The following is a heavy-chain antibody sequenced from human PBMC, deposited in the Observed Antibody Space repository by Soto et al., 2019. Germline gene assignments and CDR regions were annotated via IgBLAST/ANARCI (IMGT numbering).Heavy chain of an antibody. J-gene: IGHJ6*02. V-gene: IGHV4-31*03. Sequence: QVQLQESGPGLVKPSQTVSLTCSVSGGSIISRGSYWNWIRQRPGKGLEWIGYIYDSENTYNNPSLKGRVVLSIDTSKSRFPLKLTSVTASGPAVYYCASDDHTEYYGFDVGGQGTTVT. D-gene: IGHD5-18*01. CDR2: IYDSENT. CDR1: GGSIISRGSY. CDR3: ASDDHTEYYGFDV.